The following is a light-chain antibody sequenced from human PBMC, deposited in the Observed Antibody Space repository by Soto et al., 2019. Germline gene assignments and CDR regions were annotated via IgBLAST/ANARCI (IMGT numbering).Light chain of an antibody. CDR3: AQGLATPFT. J-gene: IGKJ4*01. Sequence: EIVLTQSPLSLPVTPGEPASISCRSSQNLLHSNGYNYLNWYLQKPGQSPQLLIYLGSNRASGVPDRFSGSGSGTDFTLTINRVEAEDVGLYFCAQGLATPFTFGGRTKVDIK. CDR1: QNLLHSNGYNY. V-gene: IGKV2-28*01. CDR2: LGS.